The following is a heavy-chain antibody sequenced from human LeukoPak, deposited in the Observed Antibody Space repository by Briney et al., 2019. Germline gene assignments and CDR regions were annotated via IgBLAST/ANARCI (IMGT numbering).Heavy chain of an antibody. CDR2: INPSGGST. V-gene: IGHV1-46*01. J-gene: IGHJ5*02. Sequence: ASVKVSCKASGYTFTSYYMHWVRQAPGQGLEWMGIINPSGGSTSYAQKFQGRVTMTRDTSTSTVYMELSSPRSEDTAVYYCARVAVYCRGGSCYSGVWFDPWGQGTLVTVSS. D-gene: IGHD2-15*01. CDR1: GYTFTSYY. CDR3: ARVAVYCRGGSCYSGVWFDP.